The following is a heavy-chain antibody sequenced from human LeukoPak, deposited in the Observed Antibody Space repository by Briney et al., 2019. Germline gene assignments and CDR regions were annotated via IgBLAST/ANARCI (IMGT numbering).Heavy chain of an antibody. Sequence: GGSLRLSCAASGFTFSGSWMTWVRQAPGKGLEWVANIKQDGSEKNYVDSVKGRFTISRDNAKNSLDLQMNSLRAEDTAVYHCARGGWYYGSWGQGIQVTVSS. CDR2: IKQDGSEK. D-gene: IGHD6-19*01. CDR1: GFTFSGSW. CDR3: ARGGWYYGS. J-gene: IGHJ4*02. V-gene: IGHV3-7*04.